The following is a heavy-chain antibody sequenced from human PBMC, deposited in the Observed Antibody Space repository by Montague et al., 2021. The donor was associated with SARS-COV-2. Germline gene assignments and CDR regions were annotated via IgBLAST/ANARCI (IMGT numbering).Heavy chain of an antibody. Sequence: SETLSLTCAVSGASVTSINWWSWIRQPPGKGLEYIGSFYYAGGTQYNPSLKSRVTISVDTSNDQFSLKMNSVTAADTAVYFCARLYGSSFDYWGQGTLVTVSS. J-gene: IGHJ4*02. V-gene: IGHV4-39*01. CDR3: ARLYGSSFDY. CDR1: GASVTSINW. CDR2: FYYAGGT. D-gene: IGHD4-17*01.